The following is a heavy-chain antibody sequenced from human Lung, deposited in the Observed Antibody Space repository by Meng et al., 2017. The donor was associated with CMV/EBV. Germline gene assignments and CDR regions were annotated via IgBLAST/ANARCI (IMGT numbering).Heavy chain of an antibody. Sequence: SETXSLXCTVSGGSISSSSYYWGWIRQPPGKGLEWIGSIYYSGSTYYNPSLKSRVTISVDTSKNQFSLKLSSVTAADTAVYYCARTSSSGLTPFDPWGQGTXVTVYS. J-gene: IGHJ5*02. CDR2: IYYSGST. D-gene: IGHD6-19*01. V-gene: IGHV4-39*01. CDR1: GGSISSSSYY. CDR3: ARTSSSGLTPFDP.